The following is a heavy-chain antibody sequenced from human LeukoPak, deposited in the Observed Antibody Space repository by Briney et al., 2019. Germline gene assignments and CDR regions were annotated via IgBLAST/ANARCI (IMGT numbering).Heavy chain of an antibody. CDR1: GYTFTGYY. J-gene: IGHJ6*02. D-gene: IGHD2-2*02. Sequence: ASVKVSCKASGYTFTGYYMHWVRQAPGQGLEWMRWINPNSGGTNYAQKFQGRVTMTRDTSISTAYMELSRLRSDDTAVYYCARNLGYCSSTSCYTDYYYGMDVWGQGTTVTVSS. CDR3: ARNLGYCSSTSCYTDYYYGMDV. V-gene: IGHV1-2*02. CDR2: INPNSGGT.